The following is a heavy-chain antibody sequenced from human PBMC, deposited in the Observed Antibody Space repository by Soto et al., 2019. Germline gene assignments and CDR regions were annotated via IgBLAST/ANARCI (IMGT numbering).Heavy chain of an antibody. CDR2: INYSGST. CDR3: ARDLDWYYFDY. Sequence: SETLSLTCTVSGDSMTYSYWSWIRHLPGKGLEWIGEINYSGSTNYNPSLKSRVTISVDTSKNQFSLKLSSVTAADTAVYYCARDLDWYYFDYWGQGTLVTVSS. D-gene: IGHD3-9*01. CDR1: GDSMTYSY. V-gene: IGHV4-59*01. J-gene: IGHJ4*02.